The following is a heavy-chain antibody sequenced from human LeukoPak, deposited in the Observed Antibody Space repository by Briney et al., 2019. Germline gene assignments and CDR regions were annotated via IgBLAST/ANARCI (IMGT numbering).Heavy chain of an antibody. CDR2: IYHSGST. D-gene: IGHD4-23*01. CDR3: AALYGGNSGSFDY. CDR1: GGSISSGGYS. V-gene: IGHV4-30-2*01. J-gene: IGHJ4*02. Sequence: PSQTLSLTCAVSGGSISSGGYSWSWIRQPPGKGLEWIGYIYHSGSTYYNPSLKSRVTISVDRSKNQFSLKLSSVTAADTAVYYCAALYGGNSGSFDYWGQGTLVTVSS.